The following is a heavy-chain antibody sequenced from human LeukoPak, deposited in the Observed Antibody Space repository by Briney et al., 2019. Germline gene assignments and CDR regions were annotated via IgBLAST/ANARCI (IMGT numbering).Heavy chain of an antibody. J-gene: IGHJ4*02. CDR2: ISNDGSDT. D-gene: IGHD6-13*01. Sequence: GRSLRLSCADSGFIFSTYGMHWVRQAPGKGLEWMAIISNDGSDTHYADSLKGRFSMPTDTSTNTLYLQLNSLRVLSTAVCICAMYSSNWHATDYWGQGTLVTASS. CDR1: GFIFSTYG. CDR3: AMYSSNWHATDY. V-gene: IGHV3-30*03.